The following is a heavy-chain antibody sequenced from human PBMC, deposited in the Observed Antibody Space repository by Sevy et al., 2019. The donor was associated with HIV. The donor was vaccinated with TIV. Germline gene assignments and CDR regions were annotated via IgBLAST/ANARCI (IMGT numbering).Heavy chain of an antibody. V-gene: IGHV3-74*01. J-gene: IGHJ4*02. Sequence: GGSLRLSCTASGFTFSRYWMHWVRPAPGKGLVWVSRINSDGSSTSYADSVKGRFTISRDIAKNTLYLQMNSLRAEDTAVYYCARYYYDSSGIDYWGQGTLVTVSS. D-gene: IGHD3-22*01. CDR2: INSDGSST. CDR1: GFTFSRYW. CDR3: ARYYYDSSGIDY.